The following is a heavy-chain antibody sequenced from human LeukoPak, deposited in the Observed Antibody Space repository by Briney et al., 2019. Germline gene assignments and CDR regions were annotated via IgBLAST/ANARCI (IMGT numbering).Heavy chain of an antibody. V-gene: IGHV3-15*01. D-gene: IGHD5-18*01. CDR2: IRSDSDGGVT. CDR1: GFNFRNAW. J-gene: IGHJ4*02. Sequence: GGSLRLSCTASGFNFRNAWMCWVRQAPGKGLEWVGLIRSDSDGGVTQYGTPVKGRFTISRDNSKNTLYLQMNSLRAEDTAMYFCAKEGKKRGYNYGYDVDYWGQGTLVTVSS. CDR3: AKEGKKRGYNYGYDVDY.